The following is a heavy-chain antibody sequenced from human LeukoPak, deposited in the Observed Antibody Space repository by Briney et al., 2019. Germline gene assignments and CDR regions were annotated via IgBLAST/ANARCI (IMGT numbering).Heavy chain of an antibody. CDR1: GFTLSSYS. D-gene: IGHD7-27*01. CDR2: ISSTSTTI. Sequence: GGSLRLSCAASGFTLSSYSMNWVRQAPGKGLEWVSYISSTSTTIYYADSVKGRFTISRDNAKNSLYLQMSSLRDEDTAVYYCARDINWGLGYWGQGTLVTVSS. CDR3: ARDINWGLGY. V-gene: IGHV3-48*02. J-gene: IGHJ4*02.